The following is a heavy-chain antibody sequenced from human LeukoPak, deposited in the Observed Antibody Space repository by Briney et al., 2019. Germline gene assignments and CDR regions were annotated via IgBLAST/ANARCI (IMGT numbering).Heavy chain of an antibody. D-gene: IGHD2-2*02. CDR1: GFSLSRNA. V-gene: IGHV3-23*01. Sequence: GGSLRLSCAVSGFSLSRNAMTWVRQAPGKGLQWISSISISGDATDYEDSVKGRFTIYRDISKNTLYLQMNSLRVDDTAVYYCAKGVVVVPAAIKVGASWFDPWGQGTLVTVSS. CDR2: ISISGDAT. J-gene: IGHJ5*02. CDR3: AKGVVVVPAAIKVGASWFDP.